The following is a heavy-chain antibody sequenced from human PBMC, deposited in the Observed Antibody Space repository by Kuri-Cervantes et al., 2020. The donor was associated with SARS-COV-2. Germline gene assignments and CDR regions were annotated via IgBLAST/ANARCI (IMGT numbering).Heavy chain of an antibody. CDR1: GYTFTGYY. J-gene: IGHJ6*03. V-gene: IGHV1-2*02. CDR2: INPNSGGT. CDR3: ARGVFITNPPSYYYYMDV. D-gene: IGHD3-3*01. Sequence: ASVKVSCKASGYTFTGYYMHWVRQAPGQGLKWMGWINPNSGGTNYAQKFQGRVTMTRDTSISTAYMELSRLRSDDTAVYYCARGVFITNPPSYYYYMDVWGKGTTVTVSS.